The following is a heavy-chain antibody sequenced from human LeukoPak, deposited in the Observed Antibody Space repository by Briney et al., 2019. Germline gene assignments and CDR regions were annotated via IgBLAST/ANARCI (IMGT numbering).Heavy chain of an antibody. CDR2: INSDGSST. CDR1: GFTFSSYY. CDR3: ARDPEPDAFDI. Sequence: PGGSLRLSCAASGFTFSSYYMHWVRQAPGKGLMWVSRINSDGSSTRYADFVKGRFTISRDNAKNTLYLQMNSLRAEDTAVYYCARDPEPDAFDIWGQGTLVIVSS. J-gene: IGHJ3*02. V-gene: IGHV3-74*01.